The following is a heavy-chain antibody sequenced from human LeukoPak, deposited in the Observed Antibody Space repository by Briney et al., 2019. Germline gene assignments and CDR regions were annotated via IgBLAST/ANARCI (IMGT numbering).Heavy chain of an antibody. J-gene: IGHJ6*02. Sequence: GRSLRLSCAASGFTFSSYGMHWVRQAPGKGLEWVAVISYDGSNKYYADSVKGRFTISRDNSKNTLYLQMNSLRAEDTAVYYCARDLGLWFGELFDYGMDVWAKGPRSPSP. V-gene: IGHV3-30*03. CDR3: ARDLGLWFGELFDYGMDV. CDR1: GFTFSSYG. D-gene: IGHD3-10*01. CDR2: ISYDGSNK.